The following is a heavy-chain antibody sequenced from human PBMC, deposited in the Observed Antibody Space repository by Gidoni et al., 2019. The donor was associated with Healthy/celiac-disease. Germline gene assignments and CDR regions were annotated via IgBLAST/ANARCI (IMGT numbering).Heavy chain of an antibody. Sequence: QVHLQQWGAGVLKPSETLSPTCAVYGGCIGGYYWSWIRQPPGKGLEWIGEINHSGSTNYNPFLTSRVTISVDTSKSQFSPKLSSVTAAATAVYYCARVPSRWGQGTLVTVSS. CDR1: GGCIGGYY. CDR2: INHSGST. J-gene: IGHJ4*02. CDR3: ARVPSR. V-gene: IGHV4-34*01.